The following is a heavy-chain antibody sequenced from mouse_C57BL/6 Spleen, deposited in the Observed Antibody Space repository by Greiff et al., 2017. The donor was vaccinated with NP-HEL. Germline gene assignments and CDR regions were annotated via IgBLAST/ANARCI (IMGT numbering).Heavy chain of an antibody. D-gene: IGHD2-4*01. J-gene: IGHJ2*01. CDR3: LIYYDYDY. Sequence: EVQLKESGAELVRPGASVKLSCTASGFNIKDDYMHWVKQRPEQGLEWIGWIDPENGDTEYASKFQGKATITADTSSNTAYLQLSSLTSEDTAVYYCLIYYDYDYWGQGTTLTVSS. CDR1: GFNIKDDY. V-gene: IGHV14-4*01. CDR2: IDPENGDT.